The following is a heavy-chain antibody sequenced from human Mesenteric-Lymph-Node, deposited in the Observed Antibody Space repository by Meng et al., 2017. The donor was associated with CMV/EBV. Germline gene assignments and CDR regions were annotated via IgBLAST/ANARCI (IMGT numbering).Heavy chain of an antibody. Sequence: GSLRLSCTVSGGSVNIGSYYWNWIRQPPGKGLEWIGYIYYSGSTNYNPSLKSRVTMSVDTSKNQFSLKLSSVTAADTAVYYCARENSTSSFNAWGQGTLVTVSS. CDR1: GGSVNIGSYY. J-gene: IGHJ5*02. CDR3: ARENSTSSFNA. CDR2: IYYSGST. V-gene: IGHV4-61*01. D-gene: IGHD2-2*01.